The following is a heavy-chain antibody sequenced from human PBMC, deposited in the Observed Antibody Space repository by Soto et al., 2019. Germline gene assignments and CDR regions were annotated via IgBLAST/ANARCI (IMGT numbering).Heavy chain of an antibody. CDR1: GFTFSDYY. Sequence: QVQLVESGGGLVKPGGSLGLSCAASGFTFSDYYMNWIRQAPGKGLEWVSYISSGAITIYYADSVKGRFTISRDNAKNSLYLQMNSLRAEDTAVYYCAGQYSSSSVEFWGQGTLVTVSS. V-gene: IGHV3-11*01. CDR3: AGQYSSSSVEF. CDR2: ISSGAITI. D-gene: IGHD6-6*01. J-gene: IGHJ4*02.